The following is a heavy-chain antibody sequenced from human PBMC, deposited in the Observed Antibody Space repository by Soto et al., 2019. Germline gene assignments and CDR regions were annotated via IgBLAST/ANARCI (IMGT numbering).Heavy chain of an antibody. J-gene: IGHJ4*02. Sequence: QVQLQESGPGLVKPSETLSLTCTVSGGSISSYYWSWIRQPPGKGLEWIGYIYYSGSTNYNPSLKGRVTISVDTSKNQFSLKLSSVTAADTAVYYCARGWRTRRGLDYWGQGTLVTVSS. CDR3: ARGWRTRRGLDY. V-gene: IGHV4-59*01. CDR2: IYYSGST. CDR1: GGSISSYY. D-gene: IGHD2-8*02.